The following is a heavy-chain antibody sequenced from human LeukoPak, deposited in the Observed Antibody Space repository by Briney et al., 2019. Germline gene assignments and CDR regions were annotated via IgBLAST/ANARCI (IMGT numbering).Heavy chain of an antibody. V-gene: IGHV1-2*02. CDR1: GYTFTGYY. CDR3: AREPPRPPYYFDY. J-gene: IGHJ4*02. Sequence: ASVKVSCKASGYTFTGYYMHWVRQAPGQGLEWMGWINPNSGGTNYAQKFQGRVTMTRDASISTAYMELSRLRSDDTAVYYCAREPPRPPYYFDYWGQGTLVTVSS. CDR2: INPNSGGT.